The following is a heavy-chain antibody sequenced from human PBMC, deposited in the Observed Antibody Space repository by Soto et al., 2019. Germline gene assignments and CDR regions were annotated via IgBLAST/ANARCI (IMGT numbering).Heavy chain of an antibody. J-gene: IGHJ3*02. D-gene: IGHD3-22*01. CDR1: GYTFTSYG. Sequence: ASVKVSCKASGYTFTSYGISWVRQAPGQGLEWMGWISAYNGNTNYAQKLQGRVTMTTDTSTSTDYMELRSLRSDDTAVYFCASTRITMIVVGHDAFDIWGQGTMVTVSS. CDR3: ASTRITMIVVGHDAFDI. CDR2: ISAYNGNT. V-gene: IGHV1-18*01.